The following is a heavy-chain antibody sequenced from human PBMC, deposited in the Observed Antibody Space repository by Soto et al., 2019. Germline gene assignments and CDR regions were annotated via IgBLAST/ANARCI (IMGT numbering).Heavy chain of an antibody. CDR3: ARGAVVVPNGLIAGMDV. J-gene: IGHJ6*02. CDR1: GYSFSNFY. Sequence: ASVKVSCKPSGYSFSNFYVHWVRQAPGQGLEWMGIIDPSSGTTSYTQKFQERVTMTRDTSMSTVYMELSRLRSEDTAVYYCARGAVVVPNGLIAGMDVWGLGTTVTVS. V-gene: IGHV1-46*01. CDR2: IDPSSGTT. D-gene: IGHD2-15*01.